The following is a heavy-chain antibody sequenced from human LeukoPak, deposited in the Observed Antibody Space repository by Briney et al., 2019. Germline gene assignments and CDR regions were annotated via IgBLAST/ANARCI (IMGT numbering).Heavy chain of an antibody. Sequence: GGSLRLSCAASGFTFSSYAMHWVRQAPGKGLEYVSAISSNGGSTYYANSVKGRFTISRDNAKNTLYLQMNSLRAEDTAVYYCARVAVSGSSLGWFDPWGQGTLVTVSS. CDR3: ARVAVSGSSLGWFDP. CDR2: ISSNGGST. J-gene: IGHJ5*02. V-gene: IGHV3-64*01. D-gene: IGHD3-3*01. CDR1: GFTFSSYA.